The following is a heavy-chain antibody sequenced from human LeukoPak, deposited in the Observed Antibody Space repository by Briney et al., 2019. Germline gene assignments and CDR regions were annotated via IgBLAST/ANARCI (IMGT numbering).Heavy chain of an antibody. CDR1: GCTFSRHG. CDR3: ARETGIIGRDSRVDY. D-gene: IGHD1-14*01. Sequence: GGSLRLSCAASGCTFSRHGMHWVRQAPGKGLEGGAIIRYDGSEKYYADSVEGRFTISKDNSRDTLYLEMDSLRVDDTAVYYCARETGIIGRDSRVDYWGQGALVTVSS. J-gene: IGHJ4*02. CDR2: IRYDGSEK. V-gene: IGHV3-33*01.